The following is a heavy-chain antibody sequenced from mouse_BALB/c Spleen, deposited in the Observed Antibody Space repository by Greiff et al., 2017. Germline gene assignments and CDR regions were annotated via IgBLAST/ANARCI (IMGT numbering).Heavy chain of an antibody. V-gene: IGHV14-1*02. CDR2: IDPENGNT. J-gene: IGHJ2*01. CDR3: ASHLDY. CDR1: GFNIKDYY. Sequence: EVQLQQSGAELVRPGALVKLSCKASGFNIKDYYMHWVKQRPEQGLEWIGWIDPENGNTIYDPKFQGKASITADTSSNTAYLQLSSLTSEDTAVYYCASHLDYWGQGTTLTVSA.